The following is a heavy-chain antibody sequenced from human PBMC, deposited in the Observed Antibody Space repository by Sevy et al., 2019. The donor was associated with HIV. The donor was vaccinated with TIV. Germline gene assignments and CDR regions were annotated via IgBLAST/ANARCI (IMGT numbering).Heavy chain of an antibody. V-gene: IGHV3-23*01. CDR2: LSFGCGEI. CDR3: AREGCTKPHDY. Sequence: GGSLRLSCPASGFTLSKYSMSWVRQPPGKGLEWVSTLSFGCGEINYADSVKGRFTISRDNSKSSVYLQMSNLRPEDTAVYYCAREGCTKPHDYWGQGTLVTVSS. D-gene: IGHD2-8*01. J-gene: IGHJ4*02. CDR1: GFTLSKYS.